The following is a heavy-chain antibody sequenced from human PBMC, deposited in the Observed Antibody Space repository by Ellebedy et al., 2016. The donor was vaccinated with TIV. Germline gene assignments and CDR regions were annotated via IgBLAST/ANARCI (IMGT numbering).Heavy chain of an antibody. CDR1: GKSLTEVS. Sequence: AASVKVSCKVSGKSLTEVSIHWVRQAPGKGLEWMGCFDHANDRTDYAHNFEGRITMTVDTSTDTAYMELNSLRSEDTAMDYCATRGPYSSGYLFDFWGQGALVTISS. J-gene: IGHJ4*02. V-gene: IGHV1-24*01. CDR3: ATRGPYSSGYLFDF. CDR2: FDHANDRT. D-gene: IGHD3-22*01.